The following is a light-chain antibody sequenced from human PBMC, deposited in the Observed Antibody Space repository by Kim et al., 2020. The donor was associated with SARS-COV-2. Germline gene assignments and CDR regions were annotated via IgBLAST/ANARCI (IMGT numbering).Light chain of an antibody. J-gene: IGLJ1*01. Sequence: QSALTQSASVSGSPGQSITISCTGTSSDVGGYNSVSWYQQYPGKAPKLMIYEVNNRPSGVSNRFSGSKSGNTASLTISGLQAEDEADYYCSSYTSSSTLPYVFGTGTKVTVL. CDR3: SSYTSSSTLPYV. CDR2: EVN. CDR1: SSDVGGYNS. V-gene: IGLV2-14*01.